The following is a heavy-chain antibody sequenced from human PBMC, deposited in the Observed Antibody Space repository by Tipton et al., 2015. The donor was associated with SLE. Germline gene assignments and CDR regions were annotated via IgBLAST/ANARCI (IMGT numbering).Heavy chain of an antibody. Sequence: TLSLTCTVSSGSVSSGAYYWSWIRQHPGKGLEWIGYVFSSGTTYYNPSLQGRLSMSLDTSKNQLSLQLSSVTSADTAVYYCARLLWGGWPFDHWGQGTLVTVSS. CDR2: VFSSGTT. CDR1: SGSVSSGAYY. V-gene: IGHV4-31*03. CDR3: ARLLWGGWPFDH. D-gene: IGHD6-19*01. J-gene: IGHJ4*02.